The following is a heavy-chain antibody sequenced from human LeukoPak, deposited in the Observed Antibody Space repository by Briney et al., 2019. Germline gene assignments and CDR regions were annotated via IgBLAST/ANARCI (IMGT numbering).Heavy chain of an antibody. D-gene: IGHD3-10*01. Sequence: SVKVSCKASGDIFNSFTISWVRQAPGQGLEWMGGIIPIFGVTNYAQKFQGRVTITADKSTSTVYMELSSLRFEDTAVYFCASALHRGWGYFYHYMDVWGKGTTVTVSS. CDR2: IIPIFGVT. J-gene: IGHJ6*03. CDR1: GDIFNSFT. V-gene: IGHV1-69*10. CDR3: ASALHRGWGYFYHYMDV.